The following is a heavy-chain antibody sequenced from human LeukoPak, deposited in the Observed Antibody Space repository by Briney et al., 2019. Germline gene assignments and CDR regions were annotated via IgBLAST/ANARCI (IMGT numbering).Heavy chain of an antibody. CDR2: VDGGGGGT. J-gene: IGHJ4*02. Sequence: GGSLRLSCAASGSTLSSYAMTWVRQAPGRGLEWVSSVDGGGGGTYYADSVKGRFTISRDNSKDTLYLQMNGLRAEDTAVYFCAKQSAGSAAWYSLHYDFWGQGTLVTVSS. D-gene: IGHD6-13*01. CDR3: AKQSAGSAAWYSLHYDF. V-gene: IGHV3-23*01. CDR1: GSTLSSYA.